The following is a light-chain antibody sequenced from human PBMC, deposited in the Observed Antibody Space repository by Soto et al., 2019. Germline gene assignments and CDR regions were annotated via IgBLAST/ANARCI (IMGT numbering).Light chain of an antibody. CDR3: QQYNNGPPWT. V-gene: IGKV3-15*01. Sequence: EIVMTQSPATLSVSPGERATLSCRASQSVSSNLAWYQQKPGQAPRLLIYGTSTRATGFPARFSGSGSGTEFTLTISSLQCEDFAVYYCQQYNNGPPWTFGQGTKVEIK. J-gene: IGKJ1*01. CDR2: GTS. CDR1: QSVSSN.